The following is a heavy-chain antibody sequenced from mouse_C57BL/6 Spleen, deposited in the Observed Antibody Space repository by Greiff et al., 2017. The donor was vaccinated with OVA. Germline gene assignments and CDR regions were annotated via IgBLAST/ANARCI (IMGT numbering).Heavy chain of an antibody. V-gene: IGHV1-85*01. Sequence: QVQLQQSGPELVKPGASVKLSCKASGYTFTSYDINWVKQRPGQGLEWIGWIYPRDGSTKYNEKFKGKATLTVDTSSSTAYLELHSLTSEDSAVYFCARDDYDSPFAYWGQGTLVTVSA. D-gene: IGHD2-4*01. CDR1: GYTFTSYD. CDR2: IYPRDGST. CDR3: ARDDYDSPFAY. J-gene: IGHJ3*01.